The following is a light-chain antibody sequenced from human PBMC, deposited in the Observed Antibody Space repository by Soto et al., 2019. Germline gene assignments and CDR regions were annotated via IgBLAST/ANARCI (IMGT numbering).Light chain of an antibody. Sequence: QSVLTQPPSASGTPGQRVTISCSGSSSNIGSNNVNWYQQLPGTAPKHLIYSNNQRPSGVPDRFSGSKSGTSASLAISGLQSEDEADYYCAAWDDSLNGPYVVFGGGTKVTVL. CDR2: SNN. J-gene: IGLJ2*01. V-gene: IGLV1-44*01. CDR3: AAWDDSLNGPYVV. CDR1: SSNIGSNN.